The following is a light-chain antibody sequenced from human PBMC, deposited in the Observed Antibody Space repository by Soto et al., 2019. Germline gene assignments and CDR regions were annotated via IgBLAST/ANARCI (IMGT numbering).Light chain of an antibody. CDR3: QQYGSSPRYT. CDR1: QSVSSNN. J-gene: IGKJ2*01. V-gene: IGKV3-20*01. Sequence: EIVLTQSPGTLSLSPGERATLSCRASQSVSSNNLAWYQQKPGQAPRLLIFSASTRATGIPDMFRGSGSGTDFTLTISRLEPEDFAVYYCQQYGSSPRYTFGQGTKLEIK. CDR2: SAS.